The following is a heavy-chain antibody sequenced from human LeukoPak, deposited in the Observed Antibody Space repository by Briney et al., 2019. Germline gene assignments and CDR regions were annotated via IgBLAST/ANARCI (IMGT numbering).Heavy chain of an antibody. V-gene: IGHV3-23*01. CDR1: GFTFSIYG. J-gene: IGHJ2*01. CDR3: AKDGYYDSSAYYYVRYFDL. D-gene: IGHD3-22*01. Sequence: QAGGSLRLSCAASGFTFSIYGMSWVRQAPGRGLEWVSAMSGSGGSTYYADSVKGRFTISRDNSKNTLYLQMNSLRAEDTVVYYCAKDGYYDSSAYYYVRYFDLWGRGTLVTVSS. CDR2: MSGSGGST.